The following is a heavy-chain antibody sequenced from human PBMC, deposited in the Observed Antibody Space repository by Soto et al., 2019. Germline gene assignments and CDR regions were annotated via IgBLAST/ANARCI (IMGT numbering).Heavy chain of an antibody. J-gene: IGHJ4*02. CDR1: GYTFTSYD. Sequence: ASVKVSCKASGYTFTSYDINWVRQATGQGLEWMGWMNPNSGNTGYAQKFQGRVTMTRNTSISTAYMELSSLRPEDTAVYYCAREHSSSWRFDYWGQGTLVTVSS. CDR3: AREHSSSWRFDY. CDR2: MNPNSGNT. D-gene: IGHD6-13*01. V-gene: IGHV1-8*01.